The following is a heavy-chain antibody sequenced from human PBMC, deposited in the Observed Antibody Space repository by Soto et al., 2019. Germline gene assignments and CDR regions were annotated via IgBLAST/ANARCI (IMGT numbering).Heavy chain of an antibody. J-gene: IGHJ5*02. Sequence: ASVKTSCKASGYTFTGYYLHWVRQAPGQGLDRMGWINPNTGGTSYAQNFRGRVTRSRDTSISTAYMELSRLRSDDTAVYYGAKAGLYNWFDRRRQGPLVAVSS. CDR2: INPNTGGT. CDR1: GYTFTGYY. CDR3: AKAGLYNWFDR. V-gene: IGHV1-2*02.